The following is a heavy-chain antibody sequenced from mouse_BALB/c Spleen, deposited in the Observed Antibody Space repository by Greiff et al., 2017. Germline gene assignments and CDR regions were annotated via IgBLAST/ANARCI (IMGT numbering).Heavy chain of an antibody. CDR1: GFTFSSYT. CDR2: ISNGGGST. D-gene: IGHD2-3*01. CDR3: ARLDGYYYAMDY. J-gene: IGHJ4*01. V-gene: IGHV5-12-2*01. Sequence: EVQLVESGGGLVQPGGSLKLSCAASGFTFSSYTMSWVRQTPEKRLEWVAYISNGGGSTYYPDTVKGRFTISRDNAKNTLYLQMSSLKSEDTAMYYCARLDGYYYAMDYWGQGTSVTVSS.